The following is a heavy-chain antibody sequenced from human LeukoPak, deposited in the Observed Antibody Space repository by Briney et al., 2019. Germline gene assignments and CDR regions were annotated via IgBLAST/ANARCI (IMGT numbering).Heavy chain of an antibody. J-gene: IGHJ3*01. CDR3: ARLLDNDISGDPETFDV. CDR1: GGSLSGHY. D-gene: IGHD3-22*01. V-gene: IGHV4-59*11. CDR2: VSSTGRH. Sequence: PSETLSLTCTVSGGSLSGHYWSWIRQPPGKRMEWIGYVSSTGRHNYNPSLQTRVPLSIDTSQTQFTLRLTSWTSATTAVYSCARLLDNDISGDPETFDVWGQGTTVIVSS.